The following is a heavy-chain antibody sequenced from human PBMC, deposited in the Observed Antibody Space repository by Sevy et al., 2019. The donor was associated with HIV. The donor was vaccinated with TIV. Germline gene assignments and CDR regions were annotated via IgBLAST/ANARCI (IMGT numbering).Heavy chain of an antibody. CDR1: GGSISGTY. J-gene: IGHJ2*01. CDR3: ARPSYTGSSFWYSDL. CDR2: FYSSGNT. V-gene: IGHV4-4*07. Sequence: SETLSLTCTVSGGSISGTYWTWIRQPAGKGLEWIGTFYSSGNTDYNPSLKSRVTMSVDTSKNQFSLNLSSVTAADTAVYYCARPSYTGSSFWYSDLWGRGTLVTVSS. D-gene: IGHD1-26*01.